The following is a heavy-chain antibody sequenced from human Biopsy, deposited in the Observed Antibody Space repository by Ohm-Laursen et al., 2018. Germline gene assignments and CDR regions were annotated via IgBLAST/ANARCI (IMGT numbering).Heavy chain of an antibody. Sequence: GASVTASCTASGDTFTTSAISSGRLVPGQGLDWLGRIIPILGTVDYGQNFQGRVTIRADTSTTFLELTSLRYDDTAVYYCASGDIGGRGLDVWGLGTTVTVSS. CDR3: ASGDIGGRGLDV. CDR2: IIPILGTV. D-gene: IGHD3-10*01. CDR1: GDTFTTSA. V-gene: IGHV1-69*04. J-gene: IGHJ6*02.